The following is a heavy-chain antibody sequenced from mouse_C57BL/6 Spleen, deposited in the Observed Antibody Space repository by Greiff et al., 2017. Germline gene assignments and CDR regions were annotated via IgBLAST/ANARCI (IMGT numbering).Heavy chain of an antibody. CDR2: IYPGDGDT. CDR3: ARPAQATFPFAY. CDR1: GYAFSSSW. Sequence: VQLQQSGPELVKPGASVKISCKASGYAFSSSWMNWVKQRPGKGLEWIGRIYPGDGDTNYNGKFKGKATLTADKSSSTAYMQLSSLTSEDSAVYFCARPAQATFPFAYWGQGTLVTVSA. V-gene: IGHV1-82*01. J-gene: IGHJ3*01. D-gene: IGHD3-2*02.